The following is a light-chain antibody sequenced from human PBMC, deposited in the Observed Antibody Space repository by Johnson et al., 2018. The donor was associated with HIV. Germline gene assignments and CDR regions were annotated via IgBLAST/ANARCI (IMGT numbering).Light chain of an antibody. J-gene: IGLJ1*01. CDR2: ENN. CDR1: SSNIGNNY. CDR3: GTWDSSLSAYV. Sequence: QSVLTQPPSVSAAPGQKVTISCSGSSSNIGNNYVSWYQQLPGTAPKLLIYENNKRPSGIPDRFSGSKSGTSATLGITGLQTGDEADYYFGTWDSSLSAYVFATGTKVTVL. V-gene: IGLV1-51*02.